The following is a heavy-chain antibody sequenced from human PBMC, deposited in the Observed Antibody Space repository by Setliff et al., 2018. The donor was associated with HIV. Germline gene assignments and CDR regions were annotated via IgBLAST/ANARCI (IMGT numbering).Heavy chain of an antibody. V-gene: IGHV1-69*05. J-gene: IGHJ6*03. CDR1: GGTFSSYA. D-gene: IGHD3-16*02. CDR3: ARGIKLVGGVIVGSMDV. Sequence: GASVKVSCKASGGTFSSYAISWVRQAPGQGLEWMGGIIPIFGTANYAQEFQGRVTMTRNTSISTAYMELSSLRSEDTAVYYCARGIKLVGGVIVGSMDVWGKGTTVTVSS. CDR2: IIPIFGTA.